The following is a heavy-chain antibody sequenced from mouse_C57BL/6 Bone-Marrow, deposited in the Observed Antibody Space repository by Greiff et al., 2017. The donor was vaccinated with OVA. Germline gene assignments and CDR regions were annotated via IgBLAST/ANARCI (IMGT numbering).Heavy chain of an antibody. J-gene: IGHJ2*01. CDR1: GYTFTDYY. CDR2: INPYNGGT. CDR3: ARQLGRNGFDY. V-gene: IGHV1-19*01. D-gene: IGHD4-1*02. Sequence: EVKLVESGPVLVKPGASVKMSCKASGYTFTDYYMNWVKQSHGTSLEWIGVINPYNGGTSYNQKFKGKATLTVDKSSSTAYMELNSLTSEDSAVYYCARQLGRNGFDYWGQGTTLTVSS.